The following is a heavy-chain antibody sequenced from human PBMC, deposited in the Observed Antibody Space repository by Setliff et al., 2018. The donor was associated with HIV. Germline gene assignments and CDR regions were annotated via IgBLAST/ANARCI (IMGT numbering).Heavy chain of an antibody. CDR1: GGSISSSTYY. Sequence: SETLSLTCTVSGGSISSSTYYWGWIRQPPGKGLEWIGTIYYSGSTYYNPSLKSRLTISVDTSKNQFSLKLSSVTAADTAVYYCARRDGYSYGFYFDYWGQGTLVTVSS. J-gene: IGHJ4*02. CDR3: ARRDGYSYGFYFDY. CDR2: IYYSGST. D-gene: IGHD5-18*01. V-gene: IGHV4-39*01.